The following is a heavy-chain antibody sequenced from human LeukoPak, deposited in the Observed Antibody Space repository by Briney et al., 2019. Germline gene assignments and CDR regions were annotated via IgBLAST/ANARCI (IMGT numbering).Heavy chain of an antibody. CDR1: GDSINDHY. J-gene: IGHJ6*02. CDR2: IYYSGST. V-gene: IGHV4-59*11. CDR3: AARRYCSSTSCYLGHYGMDV. D-gene: IGHD2-2*01. Sequence: SETLSLTCTVSGDSINDHYWSWIRQPPGEGLEWIGYIYYSGSTNYNPSLKSRVTISVDTSKNQFSLKLSSVTAADTAVYYCAARRYCSSTSCYLGHYGMDVWGQGTTVTVSS.